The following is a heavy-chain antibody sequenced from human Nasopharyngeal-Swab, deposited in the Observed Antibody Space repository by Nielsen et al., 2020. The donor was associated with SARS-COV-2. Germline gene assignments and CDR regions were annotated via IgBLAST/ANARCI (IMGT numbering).Heavy chain of an antibody. D-gene: IGHD3-22*01. J-gene: IGHJ4*02. Sequence: WIRQPPGKGLEWIGEINQSGSTNYNPSLKSRVTITEDTSKNQFSLKLSTVTAADTAVYHCARGQGPRHYYDSSGYYYDVLGRGYYFDYWGQGTLVTVSS. CDR3: ARGQGPRHYYDSSGYYYDVLGRGYYFDY. CDR2: INQSGST. V-gene: IGHV4-34*01.